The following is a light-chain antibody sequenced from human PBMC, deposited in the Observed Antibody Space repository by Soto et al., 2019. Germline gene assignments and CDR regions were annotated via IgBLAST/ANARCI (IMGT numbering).Light chain of an antibody. J-gene: IGKJ3*01. Sequence: EIVLTQSPGTLSLSPGERATLSCRASQSINSRYLAGYQQKPGQAPRLLIYGASSRATGIPDRFSGSGSGTDFTLTISRLETEDFAVYYCQQFGSSPGFTFGPGTKVDIK. CDR2: GAS. V-gene: IGKV3-20*01. CDR3: QQFGSSPGFT. CDR1: QSINSRY.